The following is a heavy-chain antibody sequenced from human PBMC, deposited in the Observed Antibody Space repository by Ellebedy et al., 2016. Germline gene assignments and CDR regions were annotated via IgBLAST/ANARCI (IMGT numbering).Heavy chain of an antibody. J-gene: IGHJ4*02. CDR3: AKGTMDYLHH. CDR1: GFTFDDYA. D-gene: IGHD3-10*01. Sequence: SLKISXPTSGFTFDDYALHWVRQVPGKGLEWVSGISWNSAAIGYGEAVKGRFTISRDSAKNYLYLQMNSLRVEDTALYFCAKGTMDYLHHWGQGTLVTVSS. V-gene: IGHV3-9*01. CDR2: ISWNSAAI.